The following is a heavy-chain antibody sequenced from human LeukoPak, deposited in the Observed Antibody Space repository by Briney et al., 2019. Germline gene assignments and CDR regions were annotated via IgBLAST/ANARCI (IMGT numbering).Heavy chain of an antibody. CDR2: INTSGSN. J-gene: IGHJ4*02. CDR3: ARGSCTSNSCYSIDY. D-gene: IGHD2-2*01. V-gene: IGHV4-4*07. Sequence: SETLSLTCTVSGGSITTYYWSWIRQSAGKGLEWIGRINTSGSNNYKPSLKSRVTISVDKSKNQFSLKLSSVTAADTAVYYCARGSCTSNSCYSIDYWGQVTLVTVSS. CDR1: GGSITTYY.